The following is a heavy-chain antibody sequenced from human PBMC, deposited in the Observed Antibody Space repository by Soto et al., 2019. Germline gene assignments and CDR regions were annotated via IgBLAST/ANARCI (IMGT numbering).Heavy chain of an antibody. CDR3: TTDFWSGYYAI. D-gene: IGHD3-3*01. CDR1: GFTFSNAW. J-gene: IGHJ4*02. V-gene: IGHV3-15*01. CDR2: IKSKTDGGTT. Sequence: EVQLVESGGGLVKPGGSLRLSCAASGFTFSNAWMSWVRQAPGKGLEWVGRIKSKTDGGTTDYDAPVKGRFTISRDDSTNTQYLQMNSLKTEDTAVYYCTTDFWSGYYAIWGQGTLVTVSS.